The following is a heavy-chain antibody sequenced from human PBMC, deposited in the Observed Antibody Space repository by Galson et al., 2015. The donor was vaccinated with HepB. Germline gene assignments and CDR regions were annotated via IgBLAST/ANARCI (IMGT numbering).Heavy chain of an antibody. D-gene: IGHD3-22*01. V-gene: IGHV3-30*03. CDR3: ARELTYYYDSSGYIDY. Sequence: SLRLSCAASGFTFSSYGMHWVRQAPGKGLEWVAVISYDGSNKYYADSVKGRFTISRDNSKNTLYLQMNSLRAEDTAVYYCARELTYYYDSSGYIDYWGQGTLVTVSS. CDR2: ISYDGSNK. J-gene: IGHJ4*02. CDR1: GFTFSSYG.